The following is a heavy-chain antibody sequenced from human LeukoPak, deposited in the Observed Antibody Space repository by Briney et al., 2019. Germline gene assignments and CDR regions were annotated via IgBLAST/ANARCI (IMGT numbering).Heavy chain of an antibody. CDR1: GFIFSSYW. CDR3: ARDVYSNSSGGIDY. V-gene: IGHV3-7*01. J-gene: IGHJ4*02. CDR2: IKQDGSEK. D-gene: IGHD6-6*01. Sequence: GGSLRLSCAASGFIFSSYWMSWVRQAPGKGLEWVGNIKQDGSEKYYVGSVKGRFTISRDNAKNSLYLQMNSLRAEDTAVYYCARDVYSNSSGGIDYWGQGTLVTVSS.